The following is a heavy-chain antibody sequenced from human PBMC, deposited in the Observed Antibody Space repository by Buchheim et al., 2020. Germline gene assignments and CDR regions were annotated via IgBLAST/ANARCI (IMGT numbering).Heavy chain of an antibody. Sequence: QVQLLESGPGRVKPSETLSLTCTVSGGSIKRYYWSWIRQPPGKRPEWIGYIFYTGVTNYNPSLKSRVIISVDPSKNQFSLRLNSVTAADTAVYYCATFTYGLGHDFWGQGTL. CDR3: ATFTYGLGHDF. D-gene: IGHD2-8*01. CDR1: GGSIKRYY. J-gene: IGHJ4*02. CDR2: IFYTGVT. V-gene: IGHV4-59*01.